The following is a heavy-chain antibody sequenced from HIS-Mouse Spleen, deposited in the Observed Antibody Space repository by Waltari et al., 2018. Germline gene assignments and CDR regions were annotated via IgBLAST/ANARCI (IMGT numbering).Heavy chain of an antibody. CDR3: ARAPHDADYGVVFDY. V-gene: IGHV3-30*04. Sequence: SPADSGAASGFTFSSYAMHWVRQAPGKGLEWVAVISYDGSNKYYADSVKGRFTISRDNSKNTLYLQMNSLRAEDTAVYYCARAPHDADYGVVFDYWGQGTLVTVSS. J-gene: IGHJ4*02. CDR1: GFTFSSYA. CDR2: ISYDGSNK. D-gene: IGHD4-17*01.